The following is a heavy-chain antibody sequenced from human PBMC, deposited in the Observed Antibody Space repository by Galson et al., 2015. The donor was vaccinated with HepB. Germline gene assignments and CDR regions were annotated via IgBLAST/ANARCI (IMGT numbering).Heavy chain of an antibody. CDR1: GYTFTGYY. CDR2: INPNSGGT. J-gene: IGHJ4*02. Sequence: SVKVSCKASGYTFTGYYMHWVRQAPGQGLEWMGWINPNSGGTNYAQKFQGRVTMTGDTSISTAYMEPSRLRSDDTAVYYCARDLAAYYFDYWGQGTLVTVSS. V-gene: IGHV1-2*02. CDR3: ARDLAAYYFDY.